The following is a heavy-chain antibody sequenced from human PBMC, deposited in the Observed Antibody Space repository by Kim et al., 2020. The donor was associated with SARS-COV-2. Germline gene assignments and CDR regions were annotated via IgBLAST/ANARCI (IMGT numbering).Heavy chain of an antibody. CDR1: GFTFSSYG. CDR2: IWYDGSNK. Sequence: GGSLRLSCAASGFTFSSYGMHWVRQAPGKGLEWVAVIWYDGSNKYYADSVKGRFTISRDNSKNTLYLQMNSLRAEDTAVYYCARDEAGITMVRGVSDYWGQGTLVTVSS. V-gene: IGHV3-33*01. J-gene: IGHJ4*02. CDR3: ARDEAGITMVRGVSDY. D-gene: IGHD3-10*01.